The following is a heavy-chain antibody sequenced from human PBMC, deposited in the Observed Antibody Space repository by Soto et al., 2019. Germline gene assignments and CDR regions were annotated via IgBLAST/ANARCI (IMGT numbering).Heavy chain of an antibody. CDR2: IIPLFGTA. V-gene: IGHV1-69*13. CDR1: GGTFSSYA. D-gene: IGHD6-13*01. J-gene: IGHJ4*02. Sequence: PQASVKVSCKASGGTFSSYAIRWVRQAPGQGLEWMGGIIPLFGTANYAQKFQGRVTITADEATSTAYMELSSLRSEDTAVYYCARDSGAKLRSSWGQGTLVTVSS. CDR3: ARDSGAKLRSS.